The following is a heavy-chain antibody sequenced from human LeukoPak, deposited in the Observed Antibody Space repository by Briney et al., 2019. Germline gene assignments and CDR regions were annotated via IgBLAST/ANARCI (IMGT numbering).Heavy chain of an antibody. CDR2: IYYSGST. CDR3: ARAPISAAAPFAY. J-gene: IGHJ4*02. D-gene: IGHD2-2*01. CDR1: GDSTNTYF. Sequence: PSETLSLTCTISGDSTNTYFWSWIRQPPGKGLEWIGYIYYSGSTNYNPSLKSRVTISVDTSTNQLSLKLSSVTAADTAVYYCARAPISAAAPFAYWGQGTLVTVSS. V-gene: IGHV4-59*01.